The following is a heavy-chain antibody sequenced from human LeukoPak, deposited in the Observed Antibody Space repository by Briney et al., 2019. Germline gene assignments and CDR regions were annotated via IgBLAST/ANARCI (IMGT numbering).Heavy chain of an antibody. V-gene: IGHV3-11*04. CDR3: GRGHWGLDY. Sequence: PGGSLRLSCAASGFTFSNAWMSWIRQTPGKGLEWVSFIDKSGGITYYADSVKGRFTISRDNAKSSLYLEMNSLRAEDTAVYYCGRGHWGLDYWGQGTLVTVSS. CDR2: IDKSGGIT. CDR1: GFTFSNAW. D-gene: IGHD7-27*01. J-gene: IGHJ4*02.